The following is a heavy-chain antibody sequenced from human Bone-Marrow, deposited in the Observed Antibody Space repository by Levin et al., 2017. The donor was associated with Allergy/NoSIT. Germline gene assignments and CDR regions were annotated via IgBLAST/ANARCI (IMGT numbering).Heavy chain of an antibody. CDR2: ISYTGYT. CDR1: GGSVGSDSSY. D-gene: IGHD4-23*01. CDR3: ARGDNDHGGFFFHF. V-gene: IGHV4-61*01. Sequence: PSETLSLTCSVSGGSVGSDSSYRTWIRQPPGKGLEWIGFISYTGYTSYNPSLKSRVTISIDKSRNQFSLTLRSVTAADTAVYYCARGDNDHGGFFFHFWGQGTLVSVSS. J-gene: IGHJ4*02.